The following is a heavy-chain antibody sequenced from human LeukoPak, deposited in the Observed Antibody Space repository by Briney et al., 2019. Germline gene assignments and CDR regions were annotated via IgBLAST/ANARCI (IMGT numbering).Heavy chain of an antibody. CDR2: ISGSGDNT. D-gene: IGHD5-24*01. Sequence: GGSLRLSCAASRFTFDTYAMSWVRQAPGKGLEWVPTISGSGDNTYYADSVKGRFTISRDNSKTTLYLQMNSLTAEDTAVYHCAKSREAARYYFDYWGQGTLVTVSS. CDR3: AKSREAARYYFDY. V-gene: IGHV3-23*01. CDR1: RFTFDTYA. J-gene: IGHJ4*02.